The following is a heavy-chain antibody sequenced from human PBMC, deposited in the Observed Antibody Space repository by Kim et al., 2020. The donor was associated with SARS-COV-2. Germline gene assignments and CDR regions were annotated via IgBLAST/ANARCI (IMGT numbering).Heavy chain of an antibody. J-gene: IGHJ6*02. Sequence: GGSLRLSCAASGFTFSSYAMHWVRQAPGKGLEWVAVISYDGSNKYYADSVKGRFTISRDNSKNTLYLQMKSLRAEDTAVYYCARAVAGTYYYGMDVWGQG. CDR2: ISYDGSNK. CDR1: GFTFSSYA. D-gene: IGHD6-19*01. CDR3: ARAVAGTYYYGMDV. V-gene: IGHV3-30*04.